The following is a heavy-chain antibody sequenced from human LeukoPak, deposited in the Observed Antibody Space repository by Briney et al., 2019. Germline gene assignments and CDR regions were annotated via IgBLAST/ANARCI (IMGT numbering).Heavy chain of an antibody. V-gene: IGHV3-30*04. Sequence: GGSLRLSCAASGFTFSSYAMHWVRQAPGKGLEWVAVTSYDGSNKYYAGSVKGRFTISRDNSKNTLYLQMNSLRAEDTAVYYCARVGEDYGDYGSDYWGQGTLVTVSS. J-gene: IGHJ4*02. CDR3: ARVGEDYGDYGSDY. CDR2: TSYDGSNK. CDR1: GFTFSSYA. D-gene: IGHD4-17*01.